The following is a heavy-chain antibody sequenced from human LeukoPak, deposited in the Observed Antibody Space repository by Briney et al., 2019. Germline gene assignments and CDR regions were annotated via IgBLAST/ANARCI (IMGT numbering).Heavy chain of an antibody. D-gene: IGHD5-18*01. J-gene: IGHJ4*02. Sequence: SQTLSLTCAVSGGSISSGGYSWSWIRQPPGKGLEWIGSIYYSKNTYYNPSLKSRVTISADTSKNQFSLTLGSVSATDTAVYYCVSPRGFSYGYFDYWGQGTLVTVSS. CDR3: VSPRGFSYGYFDY. CDR1: GGSISSGGYS. CDR2: IYYSKNT. V-gene: IGHV4-30-2*03.